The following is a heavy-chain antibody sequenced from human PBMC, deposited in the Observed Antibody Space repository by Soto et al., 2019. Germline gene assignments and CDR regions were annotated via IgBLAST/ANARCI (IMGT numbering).Heavy chain of an antibody. V-gene: IGHV3-23*01. CDR1: GFSFSSYA. D-gene: IGHD6-19*01. J-gene: IGHJ4*01. CDR2: ISGSGDST. CDR3: ARRSSGWYFDY. Sequence: PGGSLRLSCASSGFSFSSYAMNLVRQAPGKGLEWVSVISGSGDSTYYADSVKGRFTISRDNSKNTLYLQMISLRAEDTAVYYCARRSSGWYFDYWGQGTLVTVSS.